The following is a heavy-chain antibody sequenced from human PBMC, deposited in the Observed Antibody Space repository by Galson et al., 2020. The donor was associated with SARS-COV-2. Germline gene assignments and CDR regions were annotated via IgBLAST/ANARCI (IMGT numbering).Heavy chain of an antibody. CDR2: ISSSSSYN. V-gene: IGHV3-11*06. CDR3: ARFPLEVLPRGLPGVRKQQLVWYFDY. CDR1: GFTFSDYY. D-gene: IGHD6-13*01. Sequence: KIGASLKISCAASGFTFSDYYMSWIRPAPGKGLEWVSYISSSSSYNNYADSVKRRFTISRDNAKNSLYLKMNSLRAEDTAVYYCARFPLEVLPRGLPGVRKQQLVWYFDYWGQGTLVTVSS. J-gene: IGHJ4*02.